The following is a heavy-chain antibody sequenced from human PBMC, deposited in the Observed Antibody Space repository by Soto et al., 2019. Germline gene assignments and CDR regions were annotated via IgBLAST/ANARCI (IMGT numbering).Heavy chain of an antibody. J-gene: IGHJ4*02. V-gene: IGHV1-2*04. D-gene: IGHD3-3*01. CDR3: ARDGGGYDFWSGYAPRSFFDY. CDR1: GYTFTGYY. Sequence: ASVKVSCKASGYTFTGYYMHWVRQAPGQGLEWMGWINPNSGGTNYAQKFQGWVTMTRDTSISTAYMELSRLRSDDTAVYYCARDGGGYDFWSGYAPRSFFDYWGQGTLVTVSS. CDR2: INPNSGGT.